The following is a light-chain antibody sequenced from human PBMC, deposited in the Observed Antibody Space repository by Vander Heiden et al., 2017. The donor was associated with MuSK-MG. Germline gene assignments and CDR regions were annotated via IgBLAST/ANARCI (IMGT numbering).Light chain of an antibody. CDR3: QTWGTGIRV. V-gene: IGLV4-69*01. CDR1: SGHSSYA. J-gene: IGLJ3*02. Sequence: QLVLTQSPSASASLGASVKLTCTLSSGHSSYAIAWHQQQPEKGPRYLMKLNSDGSHSKGDGIPDRFSGSSSGAARSLTISSLQSEDESYYYCQTWGTGIRVFGGGTKLTVL. CDR2: LNSDGSH.